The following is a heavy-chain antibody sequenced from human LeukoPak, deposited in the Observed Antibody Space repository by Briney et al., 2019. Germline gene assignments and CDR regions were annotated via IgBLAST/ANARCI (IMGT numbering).Heavy chain of an antibody. CDR3: ARGCPKYYYDSSGLLDY. J-gene: IGHJ4*02. CDR1: GGSISSYY. D-gene: IGHD3-22*01. Sequence: SETLSLTCTVSGGSISSYYWSWIRQPPGEGLEWIGYIYYSGSTNYNPSLKSRVTISVDTSKNQFSLKLSSVTAADTAVYYCARGCPKYYYDSSGLLDYWGQGTLVTVSS. V-gene: IGHV4-59*01. CDR2: IYYSGST.